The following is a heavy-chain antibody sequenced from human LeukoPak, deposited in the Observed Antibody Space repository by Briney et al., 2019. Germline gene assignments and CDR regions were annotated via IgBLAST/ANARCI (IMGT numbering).Heavy chain of an antibody. CDR1: GGSFSGYY. Sequence: SETLSLTCAVYGGSFSGYYWSWIRQPPGKGLEWIGEINHSGSTNYNPSLKSRVTISVDTSKNQFSLKLSSVTAADTAVYYCARVRRYYDSSAYYYYFDYWGQGTLVTVSS. J-gene: IGHJ4*02. CDR2: INHSGST. V-gene: IGHV4-34*01. D-gene: IGHD3-22*01. CDR3: ARVRRYYDSSAYYYYFDY.